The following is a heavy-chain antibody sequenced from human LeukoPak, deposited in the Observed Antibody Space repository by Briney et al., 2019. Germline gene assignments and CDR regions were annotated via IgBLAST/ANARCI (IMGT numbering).Heavy chain of an antibody. D-gene: IGHD6-13*01. Sequence: VSSNSMSWVRQAPGKGLEWVSFIYSDNTHYSDSVKGRFTISRDNSKNTLYLQMNSLRAEDTAVYYCAKDKAAAGIYAFDYWGQGTLVTVSS. CDR3: AKDKAAAGIYAFDY. CDR1: VSSNS. J-gene: IGHJ4*02. V-gene: IGHV3-53*01. CDR2: IYSDNT.